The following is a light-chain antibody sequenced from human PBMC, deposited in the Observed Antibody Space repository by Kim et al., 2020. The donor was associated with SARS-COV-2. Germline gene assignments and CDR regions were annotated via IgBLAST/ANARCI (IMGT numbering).Light chain of an antibody. CDR1: SSDVGGYDY. CDR2: DVT. CDR3: CSFAGTFIPYV. Sequence: QSVPISCTGHSSDVGGYDYVSWYQHHPGKAPKLKIYDVTKRPSGVPARFSGSKSGNTASLTISGLQGDDEADYYCCSFAGTFIPYVFGSGTTVTVL. J-gene: IGLJ1*01. V-gene: IGLV2-11*01.